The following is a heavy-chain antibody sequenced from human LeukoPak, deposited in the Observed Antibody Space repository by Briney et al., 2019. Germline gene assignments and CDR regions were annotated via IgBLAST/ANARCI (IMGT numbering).Heavy chain of an antibody. V-gene: IGHV3-21*01. J-gene: IGHJ4*02. CDR1: GFTFTSYY. Sequence: GGSLRLSCEASGFTFTSYYMNWVRQAPGRGLEWVSSIGSSSTHIYYADSVKGRFTISRDNAKNSLYLQMNSLRAEDTAVYYCARGVSYRVVVTATDFDYWGQGTLVTVSS. CDR3: ARGVSYRVVVTATDFDY. D-gene: IGHD2-21*02. CDR2: IGSSSTHI.